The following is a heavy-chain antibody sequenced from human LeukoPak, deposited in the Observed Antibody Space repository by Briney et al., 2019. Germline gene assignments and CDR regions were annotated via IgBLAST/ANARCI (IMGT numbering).Heavy chain of an antibody. D-gene: IGHD6-13*01. V-gene: IGHV3-13*01. Sequence: GGSLRLSCAASGFTFSSYDMPWVRQATGKGLEWVSAIGTAGDTYYPGSVKGRFTISRENAKNSLYLQMNSLRAGDTAVYYCAREKRAVAAAGPRPLYYGMDVWGQGTTVTVSS. CDR1: GFTFSSYD. CDR2: IGTAGDT. CDR3: AREKRAVAAAGPRPLYYGMDV. J-gene: IGHJ6*02.